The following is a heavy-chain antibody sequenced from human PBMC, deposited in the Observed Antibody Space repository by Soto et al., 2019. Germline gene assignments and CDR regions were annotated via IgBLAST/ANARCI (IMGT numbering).Heavy chain of an antibody. CDR2: IYPADSDT. V-gene: IGHV5-51*03. Sequence: EVQLVQSRAEMKKPGESLKISCNASGYSFTSYWIGWVRQMPGKGLEWMGVIYPADSDTTYSPSFQGQVTISVDLSISAACLQWSSPMASDTAMYDCASRHFPTTAWSNDYYVDCWGQGTLVTVSS. J-gene: IGHJ4*02. CDR3: ASRHFPTTAWSNDYYVDC. CDR1: GYSFTSYW. D-gene: IGHD1-26*01.